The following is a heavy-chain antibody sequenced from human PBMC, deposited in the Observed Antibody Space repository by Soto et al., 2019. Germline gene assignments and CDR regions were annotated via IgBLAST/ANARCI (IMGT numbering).Heavy chain of an antibody. J-gene: IGHJ5*02. D-gene: IGHD6-13*01. CDR2: ISYDGSNK. CDR3: ARSGIAAAGKGWFDP. CDR1: GFTFSSYA. Sequence: QVQLVESGGGVVQPGRSLRLSCAASGFTFSSYAMHWVRQAPGKGLEWVAVISYDGSNKYYADSVKGRFTISRDNSKNTLYLQMNSLRAEDTAVYYCARSGIAAAGKGWFDPWGQGTLVTVSS. V-gene: IGHV3-30-3*01.